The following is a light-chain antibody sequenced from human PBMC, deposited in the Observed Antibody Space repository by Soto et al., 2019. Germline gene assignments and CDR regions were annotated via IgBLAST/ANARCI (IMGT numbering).Light chain of an antibody. J-gene: IGKJ4*01. CDR2: GAS. CDR1: QTVNNNY. CDR3: QQYGSSPLT. Sequence: EPVLTQSPGTLSLSPGERATLSCRASQTVNNNYLAWYQQRPGQAPRLLISGASGRASGTPDRFSGSASGTDFTLTISRLEPEDFAVYYCQQYGSSPLTFGGGTKV. V-gene: IGKV3-20*01.